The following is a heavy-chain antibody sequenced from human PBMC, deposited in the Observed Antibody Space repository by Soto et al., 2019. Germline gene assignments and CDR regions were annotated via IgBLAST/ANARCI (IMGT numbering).Heavy chain of an antibody. CDR1: GFTFSIYS. CDR3: ARAYEGDYFDY. D-gene: IGHD3-16*01. J-gene: IGHJ4*02. Sequence: GSLRLSCAASGFTFSIYSMNWVRQAPGKGLEWVSSISSRSSYIYYADSVKGRFTISRDNAKNSLYMQMNSLRAEDTAVYYCARAYEGDYFDYWGQGTLVTVSS. CDR2: ISSRSSYI. V-gene: IGHV3-21*01.